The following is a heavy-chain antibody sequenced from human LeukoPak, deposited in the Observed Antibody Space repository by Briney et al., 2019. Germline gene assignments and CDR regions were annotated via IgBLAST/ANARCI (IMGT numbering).Heavy chain of an antibody. CDR1: GYTFTSYY. V-gene: IGHV1-2*02. Sequence: ASVKVSCKASGYTFTSYYMHWVRQAPGQGLEWMGWINPNSGGTNYAQKFQGRVTMTRDTSISTAYMELSRLRSDDTAVYYCARAQQLGYYYYYMDVWGKGTTVTISS. J-gene: IGHJ6*03. CDR2: INPNSGGT. D-gene: IGHD6-13*01. CDR3: ARAQQLGYYYYYMDV.